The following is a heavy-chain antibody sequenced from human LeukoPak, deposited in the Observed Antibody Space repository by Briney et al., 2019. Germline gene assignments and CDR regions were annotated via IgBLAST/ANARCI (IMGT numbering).Heavy chain of an antibody. Sequence: GESLKISCKGSGYSFTTYWIGWVRQMPGKGPEWMGIINPADSDIRYSPSFQGQVTISADKSITTAYLQWGSLKASDSATYYCARHRFVGSSSWYPVGYYFDYWGQGTLVTVSS. J-gene: IGHJ4*02. D-gene: IGHD6-13*01. CDR3: ARHRFVGSSSWYPVGYYFDY. CDR2: INPADSDI. CDR1: GYSFTTYW. V-gene: IGHV5-51*01.